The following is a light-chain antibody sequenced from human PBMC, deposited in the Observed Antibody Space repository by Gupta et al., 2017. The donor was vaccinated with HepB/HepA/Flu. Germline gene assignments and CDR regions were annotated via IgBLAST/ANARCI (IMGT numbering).Light chain of an antibody. CDR3: HQYSSYSS. V-gene: IGKV1-5*03. Sequence: DIQMTQSPSTLSASVGDRVTITCRTSESINSWLAWYQQKPGKAPKLLIYKASTLETGVPSRFSGSGSGTEFTLTISSQQPDDFATYYCHQYSSYSSFGQGTKLEIK. CDR1: ESINSW. CDR2: KAS. J-gene: IGKJ2*04.